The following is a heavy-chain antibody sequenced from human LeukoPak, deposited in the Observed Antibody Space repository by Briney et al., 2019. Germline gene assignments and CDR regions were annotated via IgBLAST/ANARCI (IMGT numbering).Heavy chain of an antibody. CDR3: ARDFGTDINSSGWYGPTYYFDY. CDR2: INTNTGNP. D-gene: IGHD6-19*01. CDR1: GYTFTSYT. Sequence: ASVKVSCKASGYTFTSYTMNWVRRAPGQGLEWMGWINTNTGNPTYAQGFTGRFVFSLDTSVSTAYLQISSLKAEDTAVYYCARDFGTDINSSGWYGPTYYFDYWGQGTLVTVSS. V-gene: IGHV7-4-1*02. J-gene: IGHJ4*02.